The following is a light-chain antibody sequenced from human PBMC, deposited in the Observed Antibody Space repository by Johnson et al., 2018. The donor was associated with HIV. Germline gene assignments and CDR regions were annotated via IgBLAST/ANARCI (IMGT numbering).Light chain of an antibody. Sequence: QSVLTQPPSVSAAPGQKVTISCSGGSSNIGKNYVSWYQQLPGTAPKLLIYDNTKRPSGIPDRFSGSKSDTSATLAITGLQTGDEADYYCGTWDSSVSAYVFGTGPKVTV. CDR1: SSNIGKNY. V-gene: IGLV1-51*01. CDR3: GTWDSSVSAYV. CDR2: DNT. J-gene: IGLJ1*01.